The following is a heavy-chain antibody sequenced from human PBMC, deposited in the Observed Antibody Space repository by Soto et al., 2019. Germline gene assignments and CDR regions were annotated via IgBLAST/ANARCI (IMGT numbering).Heavy chain of an antibody. CDR2: IYYSGST. CDR1: GGSISSYY. Sequence: QVQLQESGPGLLKPSETLSLTCTVSGGSISSYYWSWIRQPPGKGLEWIGYIYYSGSTNYNPSLKTRVTISVDPSNNQFSLNLRSVTAADTAVYYCARHRLEVVTANIFDIWGQGTMVTVSS. D-gene: IGHD2-21*02. V-gene: IGHV4-59*08. J-gene: IGHJ3*02. CDR3: ARHRLEVVTANIFDI.